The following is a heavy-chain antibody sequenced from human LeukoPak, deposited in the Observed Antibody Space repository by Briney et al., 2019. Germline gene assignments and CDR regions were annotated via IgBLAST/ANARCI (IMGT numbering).Heavy chain of an antibody. CDR3: AKGGRRYCSGGSCLLSDY. J-gene: IGHJ4*02. CDR2: ISSSGGTI. Sequence: GGSLRLSCAASGFTFSNYNMNWVRQAPGKGLGWVSFISSSGGTIYYADSVKGRFTISRDNAKNSLYLQMNSLRAEDTAVYYCAKGGRRYCSGGSCLLSDYWGQGTLVTVSS. D-gene: IGHD2-15*01. V-gene: IGHV3-48*01. CDR1: GFTFSNYN.